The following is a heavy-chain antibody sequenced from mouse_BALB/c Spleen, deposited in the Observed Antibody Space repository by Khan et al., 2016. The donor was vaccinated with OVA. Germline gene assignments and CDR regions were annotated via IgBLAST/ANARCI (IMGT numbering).Heavy chain of an antibody. J-gene: IGHJ3*01. CDR3: TRDGYAPWFAY. V-gene: IGHV14-1*02. CDR1: GFNIKDYY. D-gene: IGHD2-2*01. CDR2: IDPENGNT. Sequence: EVQLQESGAELVRPGALVKLSYKASGFNIKDYYIHWVKQRPEQGLEWIGGIDPENGNTIYDPKFQGKASITADTSSNTAYLQLSSLTSEDTAVDYCTRDGYAPWFAYWGQGTLVTVSA.